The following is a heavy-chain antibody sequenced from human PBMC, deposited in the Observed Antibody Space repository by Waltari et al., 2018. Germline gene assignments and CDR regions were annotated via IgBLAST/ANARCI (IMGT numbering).Heavy chain of an antibody. CDR1: GYTFNDYY. V-gene: IGHV1-69-2*01. J-gene: IGHJ4*02. D-gene: IGHD5-12*01. CDR2: VDPEDVKT. Sequence: EVQLIQSGPEVKKPGASVKISCKASGYTFNDYYMHWVQQAPGKGLEWMGRVDPEDVKTKYAEEVQGRDTITRNTSISTAYMELSSLRSEDTAVYYCARGFHSGYEGRGDFDYWGQGTLVTVSS. CDR3: ARGFHSGYEGRGDFDY.